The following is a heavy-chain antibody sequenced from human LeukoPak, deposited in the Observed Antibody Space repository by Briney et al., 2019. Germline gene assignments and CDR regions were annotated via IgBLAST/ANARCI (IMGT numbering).Heavy chain of an antibody. CDR3: ATIYAYCSGGSCPINYYGMDV. D-gene: IGHD2-15*01. J-gene: IGHJ6*02. V-gene: IGHV1-24*01. CDR1: GYTLTELS. CDR2: IGPEDGET. Sequence: VASVKVSCKVSGYTLTELSMHWVRQAPGKGVEGMGGIGPEDGETIYAQKFQGRVTMTEDTSTDTAYMELSSLRSEDTAVYYCATIYAYCSGGSCPINYYGMDVWGQGTTVTVSS.